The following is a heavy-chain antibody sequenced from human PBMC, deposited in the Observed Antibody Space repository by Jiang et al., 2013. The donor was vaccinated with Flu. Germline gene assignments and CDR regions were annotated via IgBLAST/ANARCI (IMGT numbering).Heavy chain of an antibody. CDR3: ARGPNPHQHNYASGSSWDFQH. CDR2: ISYSGTA. Sequence: GPGLVKPSETLSLTCTVSGGSISSYYWSWIRQPPGRGLEWIGYISYSGTANYNPSLKSRVTISVDTSNNRFSLKLSSVTAADTAVYYCARGPNPHQHNYASGSSWDFQHWGQGTLVTVSS. D-gene: IGHD3-10*01. CDR1: GGSISSYY. J-gene: IGHJ1*01. V-gene: IGHV4-59*01.